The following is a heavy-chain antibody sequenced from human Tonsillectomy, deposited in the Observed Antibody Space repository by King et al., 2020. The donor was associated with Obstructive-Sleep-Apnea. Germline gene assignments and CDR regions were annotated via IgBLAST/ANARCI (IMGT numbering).Heavy chain of an antibody. CDR3: ARDYGTYMDV. D-gene: IGHD1-26*01. CDR2: ISISSDI. V-gene: IGHV3-21*01. J-gene: IGHJ6*02. Sequence: VQLVESGGGLVKPGGSLRLSCAASGLTFSAYSMNWVRQAPGKGLEWVSSISISSDIYYADSVKGRFTISRDNAKNSLYLQMNSLRAEDTAVYYCARDYGTYMDVWGQGTTVTVSS. CDR1: GLTFSAYS.